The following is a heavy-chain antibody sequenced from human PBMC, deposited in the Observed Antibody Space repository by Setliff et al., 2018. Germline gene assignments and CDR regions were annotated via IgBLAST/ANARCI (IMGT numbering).Heavy chain of an antibody. D-gene: IGHD1-26*01. V-gene: IGHV4-39*07. J-gene: IGHJ5*02. CDR3: ARVLNWFDP. CDR2: IYYRGST. CDR1: GGSISSSSYY. Sequence: SETLSLTCTVSGGSISSSSYYWGWIRQPPGKGLEWIGSIYYRGSTYYNPSLKSRVTISVDTSKNQFSLKLSSVTAADTAVYHCARVLNWFDPWGQGTLVTVSS.